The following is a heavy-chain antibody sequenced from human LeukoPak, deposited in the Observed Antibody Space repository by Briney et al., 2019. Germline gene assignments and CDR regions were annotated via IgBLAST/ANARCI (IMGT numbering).Heavy chain of an antibody. V-gene: IGHV5-51*01. CDR1: RYSFAMYW. Sequence: GESPKISCQGFRYSFAMYWIAWVRQMPGKGPEWMGIIYPGDSTTRYNPSFEGQVTMSADKSTNTAYLQWTSLKASDTAMYYCARQVTVATAGDYWGQGTLVTVSS. CDR3: ARQVTVATAGDY. J-gene: IGHJ4*02. CDR2: IYPGDSTT. D-gene: IGHD6-13*01.